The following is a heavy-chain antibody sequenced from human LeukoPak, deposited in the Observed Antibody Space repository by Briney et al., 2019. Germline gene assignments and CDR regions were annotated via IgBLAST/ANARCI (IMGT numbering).Heavy chain of an antibody. D-gene: IGHD2-15*01. CDR3: AGYDGMLLRYFQH. CDR2: IIPIFGTA. CDR1: GGTFSSYA. Sequence: ASVKVSCKASGGTFSSYAISWVRQAPGQGLEWMGGIIPIFGTANYAQKFQGRVTITADESTSTAYIELSSLRSEDTAVYYCAGYDGMLLRYFQHWGQGTLVTVSS. V-gene: IGHV1-69*01. J-gene: IGHJ1*01.